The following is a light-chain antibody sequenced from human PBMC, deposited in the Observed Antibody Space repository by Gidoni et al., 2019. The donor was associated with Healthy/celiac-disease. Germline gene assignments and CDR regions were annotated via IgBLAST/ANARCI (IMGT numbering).Light chain of an antibody. Sequence: AIKLTQSPSSLSASGGYRVTITCRASQGISSSLAWYQQKPGKAPKLLIYDASSLESGVPSRFSGSVSGTDFTLTISSLQPEDFATYYCQQFNSYPFTFGPGTKVDIK. J-gene: IGKJ3*01. CDR2: DAS. V-gene: IGKV1-13*02. CDR3: QQFNSYPFT. CDR1: QGISSS.